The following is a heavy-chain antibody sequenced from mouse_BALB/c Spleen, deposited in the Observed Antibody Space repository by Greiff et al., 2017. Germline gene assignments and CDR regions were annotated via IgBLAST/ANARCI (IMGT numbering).Heavy chain of an antibody. V-gene: IGHV1S81*02. D-gene: IGHD4-1*01. Sequence: VQLQQPGAELVKPGASVKLSCKASGYTFTSYWMHWVKQRPGQGLEWIGEINPSNGRTNYNEKFKSKATLTVDKSSSTAYMQLSSLTSEDSAVYYCARETGTRGFAYWGQGTLVTVSA. J-gene: IGHJ3*01. CDR2: INPSNGRT. CDR1: GYTFTSYW. CDR3: ARETGTRGFAY.